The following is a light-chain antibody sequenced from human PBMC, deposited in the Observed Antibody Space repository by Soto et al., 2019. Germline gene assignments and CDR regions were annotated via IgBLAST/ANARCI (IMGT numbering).Light chain of an antibody. CDR1: QSVSNNY. V-gene: IGKV3-20*01. J-gene: IGKJ1*01. Sequence: EIVLTQSPGNMSLSPGERATPSCRASQSVSNNYLAWYQQKPGQAPRLLIYGASNRATGIPDWFSGSGSGTDFTLTISRLEPEDFAVYYCQQYGSSGTVGQGTKVDIK. CDR2: GAS. CDR3: QQYGSSGT.